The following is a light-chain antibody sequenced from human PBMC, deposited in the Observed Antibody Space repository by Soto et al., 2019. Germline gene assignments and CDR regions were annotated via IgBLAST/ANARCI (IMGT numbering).Light chain of an antibody. CDR3: QQRSNWPGA. Sequence: EIVLTQSPATLSLSPGERATLSCRASQSISTYLAWYQQKPGQAPRLLIYDASNRATGIPARFSGSGSGTDFTLTISSLEPEDLAVYYCQQRSNWPGAFGGGTKVEI. CDR1: QSISTY. V-gene: IGKV3-11*01. J-gene: IGKJ4*01. CDR2: DAS.